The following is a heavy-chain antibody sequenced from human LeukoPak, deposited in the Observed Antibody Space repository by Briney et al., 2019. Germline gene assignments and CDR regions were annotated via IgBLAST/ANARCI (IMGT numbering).Heavy chain of an antibody. J-gene: IGHJ4*02. CDR1: GGSFSSYY. CDR2: IYYSGST. V-gene: IGHV4-59*12. Sequence: SETLSLTCTASGGSFSSYYWSWIRQPPGKGLEWIGYIYYSGSTYYNPSLKSRVTISVDTSKNQFSLKLSSVTAADTAVYYCARADVTHYYGSGSYFTYFDYWGQGTLVTVSS. D-gene: IGHD3-10*01. CDR3: ARADVTHYYGSGSYFTYFDY.